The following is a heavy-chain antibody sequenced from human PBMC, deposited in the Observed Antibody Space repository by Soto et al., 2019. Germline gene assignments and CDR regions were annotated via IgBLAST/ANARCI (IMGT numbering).Heavy chain of an antibody. CDR1: GYTFTSYG. V-gene: IGHV1-18*01. Sequence: ASVKVSCKASGYTFTSYGISWVRQAPGQGLEWMGWISAYNGNTNYAQKLQGRVTMTTDTSTSTAYMELRSLRSDDTAVYYCARDEPPPGRRGGDAFDIWGQGTMVTVSS. CDR3: ARDEPPPGRRGGDAFDI. CDR2: ISAYNGNT. J-gene: IGHJ3*02. D-gene: IGHD2-15*01.